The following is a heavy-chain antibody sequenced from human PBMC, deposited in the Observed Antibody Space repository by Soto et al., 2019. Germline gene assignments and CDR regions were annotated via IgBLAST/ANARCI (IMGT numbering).Heavy chain of an antibody. CDR1: DGSIISGGYY. D-gene: IGHD3-16*01. J-gene: IGHJ4*02. CDR2: IYYSGST. V-gene: IGHV4-31*11. CDR3: ARAEYVDHDY. Sequence: SGTLPHTGVFSDGSIISGGYYWSWIRQHPGKGLEWIGYIYYSGSTYYNPSLKSRVTISVDTSKNQFSLKLSSVTAADTAVYNCARAEYVDHDYWGQGTLVTVSS.